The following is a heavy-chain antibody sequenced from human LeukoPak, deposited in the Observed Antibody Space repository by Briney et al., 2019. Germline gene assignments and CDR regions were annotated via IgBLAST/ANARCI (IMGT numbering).Heavy chain of an antibody. Sequence: ASVKVSCKASGYTFTSYYMHWVRQAPGQGLECMGIINPSGGSTSYAQKFQGRVTMTRDMSTSTVYMELSSLRSEDTAVYYCARDRGAQVRIQLWATHAFDIWGQGTMVTVSS. CDR2: INPSGGST. J-gene: IGHJ3*02. CDR3: ARDRGAQVRIQLWATHAFDI. D-gene: IGHD5-18*01. V-gene: IGHV1-46*01. CDR1: GYTFTSYY.